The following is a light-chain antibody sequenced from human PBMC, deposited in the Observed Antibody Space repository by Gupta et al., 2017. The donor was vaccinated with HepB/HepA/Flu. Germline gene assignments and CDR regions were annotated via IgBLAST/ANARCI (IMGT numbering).Light chain of an antibody. CDR1: SSDVGGSNY. Sequence: QSALPPPPSAAGSPGQSVTISCTGISSDVGGSNYVSWYQQKPGKVPKLMIYEVTKRPSGVPDRFSGSKAGNTASLTVSGLQAEDEADYYCNSYEGSNKLLFGGGTKLTVL. J-gene: IGLJ2*01. CDR3: NSYEGSNKLL. V-gene: IGLV2-8*01. CDR2: EVT.